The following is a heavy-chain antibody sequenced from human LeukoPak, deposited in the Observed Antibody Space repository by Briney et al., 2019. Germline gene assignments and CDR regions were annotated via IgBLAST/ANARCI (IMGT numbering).Heavy chain of an antibody. Sequence: PGRSLRLSCAASGFTFSSYGMHWVRQAPGKGLEGVAVISYDGSNKYYADSVKGRFTISRDNSKNTLYLQMNSLRAEDTAVYYCAEETLRGCSGGSCYSAEYFQHWGQGTLVTVSS. J-gene: IGHJ1*01. D-gene: IGHD2-15*01. CDR3: AEETLRGCSGGSCYSAEYFQH. CDR1: GFTFSSYG. CDR2: ISYDGSNK. V-gene: IGHV3-30*18.